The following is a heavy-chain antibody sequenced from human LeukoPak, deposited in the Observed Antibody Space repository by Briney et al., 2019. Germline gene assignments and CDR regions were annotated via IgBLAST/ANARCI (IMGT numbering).Heavy chain of an antibody. CDR1: GYSFTSYW. D-gene: IGHD3-10*01. J-gene: IGHJ3*02. Sequence: GESLKISCKGSGYSFTSYWIGWVRQMPGKGLEWMGIIYPGDSDTRYCPSFQGQVTISADKSISTAYLQWSSLKASDTAMYYCARHLITMVRGPDAFDIWGQGTMVTVSS. V-gene: IGHV5-51*01. CDR2: IYPGDSDT. CDR3: ARHLITMVRGPDAFDI.